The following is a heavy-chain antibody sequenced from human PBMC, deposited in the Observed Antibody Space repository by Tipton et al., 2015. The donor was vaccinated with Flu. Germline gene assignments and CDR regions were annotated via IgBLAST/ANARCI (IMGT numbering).Heavy chain of an antibody. CDR2: IFHSGNA. CDR3: ARRDYSNYVSEPKNWFDS. Sequence: LRLSCAVSGFSIRSSNYCWGWIRQPPGKGLEWIGNIFHSGNAYHNPSLKSRVTISIDTSKNQFSLKLSSVTAADTAVYYCARRDYSNYVSEPKNWFDSWGQGTLVTVSS. CDR1: GFSIRSSNYC. J-gene: IGHJ5*01. D-gene: IGHD4-11*01. V-gene: IGHV4-38-2*01.